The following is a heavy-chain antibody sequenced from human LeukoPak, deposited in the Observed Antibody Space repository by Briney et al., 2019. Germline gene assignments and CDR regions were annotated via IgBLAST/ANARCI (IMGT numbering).Heavy chain of an antibody. J-gene: IGHJ4*02. CDR1: RYTFTSYA. D-gene: IGHD6-13*01. CDR2: INTNTGNP. CDR3: ASSAAGQTLSYFDY. Sequence: ASVKVSYKASRYTFTSYAMNWVRQAPGQGLEWMGWINTNTGNPTYAQGFTGRFVFSLDTSVSTAYLQISSLKAEDTAVYYCASSAAGQTLSYFDYWGQGTLVTVSS. V-gene: IGHV7-4-1*02.